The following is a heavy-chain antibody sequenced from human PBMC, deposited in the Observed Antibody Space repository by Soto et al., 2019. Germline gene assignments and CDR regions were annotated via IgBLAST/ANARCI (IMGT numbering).Heavy chain of an antibody. CDR3: ARDTDLTLVTTLDY. Sequence: GASVKVSCKASGGTFSSYAISWVRQAPGQGLEWMGGIIPIFGTANYAQKFQGRVTITADESTSTAYMELSSLRSEDTAVYYCARDTDLTLVTTLDYWGQGTPVTVSS. D-gene: IGHD4-17*01. V-gene: IGHV1-69*13. CDR1: GGTFSSYA. J-gene: IGHJ4*02. CDR2: IIPIFGTA.